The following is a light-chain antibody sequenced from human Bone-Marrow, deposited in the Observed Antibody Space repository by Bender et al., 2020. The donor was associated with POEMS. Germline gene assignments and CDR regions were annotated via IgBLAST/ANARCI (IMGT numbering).Light chain of an antibody. CDR2: DVS. CDR1: SSDVGTYGL. V-gene: IGLV2-14*02. CDR3: GAFTSSSFYV. Sequence: QSALTQPASVSGSPGQSITISCSGTSSDVGTYGLVSWYQQHPGKAPKVMIYDVSNRPSGISNRFSGSKSGNTASLTISGLQAEDGAHYYCGAFTSSSFYVFATGTKVTVL. J-gene: IGLJ1*01.